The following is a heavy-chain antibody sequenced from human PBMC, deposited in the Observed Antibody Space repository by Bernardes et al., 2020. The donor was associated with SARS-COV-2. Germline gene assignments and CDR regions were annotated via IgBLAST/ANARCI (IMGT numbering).Heavy chain of an antibody. Sequence: GGSLRLSCAASGFTVSSNYMSWVRQAPGKGLEWVSVIYSGGSTYYADSVKGRFTISRDNSKNTLYLQMNSLRAEDTAVYYCASDSMITFGGVIAWAFDIWGQGTMVTVSS. CDR2: IYSGGST. D-gene: IGHD3-16*02. V-gene: IGHV3-66*01. J-gene: IGHJ3*02. CDR1: GFTVSSNY. CDR3: ASDSMITFGGVIAWAFDI.